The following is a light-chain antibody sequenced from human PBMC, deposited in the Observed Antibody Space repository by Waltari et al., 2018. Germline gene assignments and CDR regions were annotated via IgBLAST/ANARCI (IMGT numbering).Light chain of an antibody. CDR2: VAS. J-gene: IGKJ4*01. V-gene: IGKV1-9*01. CDR1: QGIRTS. Sequence: DIQLTQYPTFLSASVGDRVTITCRASQGIRTSLAWYQQKSGKAPKLLIYVASTLQSGVPSRFSGSGSGTEFTLTISTLQPEDFATYYCQQLSSYPLTFGGGTEVEI. CDR3: QQLSSYPLT.